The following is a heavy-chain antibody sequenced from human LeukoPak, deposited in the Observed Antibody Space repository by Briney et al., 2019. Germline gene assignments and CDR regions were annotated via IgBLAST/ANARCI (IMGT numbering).Heavy chain of an antibody. Sequence: SETLSLTCAVYGGSFSGYYWIWIRQPPGKGLEWIGEINHSGSTNYNPSLKSRVTISVDTSKNQFSLKLSSVTAADTAVYYCARLVKYGNWFDPWGQGTLVTVSS. D-gene: IGHD2-2*01. V-gene: IGHV4-34*01. CDR1: GGSFSGYY. J-gene: IGHJ5*02. CDR3: ARLVKYGNWFDP. CDR2: INHSGST.